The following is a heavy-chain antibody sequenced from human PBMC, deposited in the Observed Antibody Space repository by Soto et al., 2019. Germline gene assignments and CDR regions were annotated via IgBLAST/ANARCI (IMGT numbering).Heavy chain of an antibody. CDR1: GFIFSDYA. CDR2: ISPAGTNQ. D-gene: IGHD6-6*01. Sequence: VGPLRLSCVASGFIFSDYAMHWARQAPGKGLEWVALISPAGTNQYYADSAKGRFTISRDNSKNTLYLQMNSLRPEDTGLYYCARENSRISPRLFQHWGHGTLVTVSS. J-gene: IGHJ1*01. CDR3: ARENSRISPRLFQH. V-gene: IGHV3-30-3*01.